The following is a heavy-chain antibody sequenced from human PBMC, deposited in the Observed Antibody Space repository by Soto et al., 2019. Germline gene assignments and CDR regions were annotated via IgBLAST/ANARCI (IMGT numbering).Heavy chain of an antibody. J-gene: IGHJ4*02. V-gene: IGHV3-23*01. Sequence: PGGSLRLSCAASGFTFSSYAMSWVRQAPGKGLEWVSAISGSGGSTYYADSVKGRFTISRDNSKNTLYLQMDSLRAEDTAVYYCAKATLGGYSYGSDYWGQGTLVTVSS. D-gene: IGHD5-18*01. CDR3: AKATLGGYSYGSDY. CDR2: ISGSGGST. CDR1: GFTFSSYA.